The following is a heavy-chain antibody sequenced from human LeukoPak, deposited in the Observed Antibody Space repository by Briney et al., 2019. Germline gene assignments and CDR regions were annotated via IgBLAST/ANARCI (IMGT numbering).Heavy chain of an antibody. D-gene: IGHD6-19*01. J-gene: IGHJ4*02. CDR3: ARGTDKQWLVRAVYYFDY. Sequence: KPSETLSLTCTVSGVSISSSNSYWGWIHQPPGKGLEWIGSIYYSGNTYYNASLKSQVSISIDTSKNQFSLRLTSVTAADTAVYYCARGTDKQWLVRAVYYFDYWGQGTLVTVSS. CDR2: IYYSGNT. CDR1: GVSISSSNSY. V-gene: IGHV4-39*01.